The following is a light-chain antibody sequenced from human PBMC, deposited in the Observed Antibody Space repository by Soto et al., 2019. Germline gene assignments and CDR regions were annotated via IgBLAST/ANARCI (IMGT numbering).Light chain of an antibody. CDR1: SSNIGAGYD. V-gene: IGLV1-40*01. J-gene: IGLJ2*01. CDR2: GNG. CDR3: QSYDSSLGVV. Sequence: QPVLTQPPSVSGAPGQRVTISCTGSSSNIGAGYDVHWYQQLPGTAPKLLIYGNGNRPSGIPDRFSGSKSGTSASLAITGLHAEDEADYYCQSYDSSLGVVFGGGTKLTVL.